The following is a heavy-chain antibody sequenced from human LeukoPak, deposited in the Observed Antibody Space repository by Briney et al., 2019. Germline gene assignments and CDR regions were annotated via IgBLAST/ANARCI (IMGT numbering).Heavy chain of an antibody. CDR2: INHSGST. V-gene: IGHV4-34*01. D-gene: IGHD3-22*01. J-gene: IGHJ4*02. Sequence: AETLSLTCAVYGGSFSGYYWSWIRQPPGKGLEWIGEINHSGSTNYNPSLKSRVTISVDTSKNQFSLKLSSVTAADTAVYYCARLVSYYYDSSGYYSRYYFDYWGQGTLATVSS. CDR3: ARLVSYYYDSSGYYSRYYFDY. CDR1: GGSFSGYY.